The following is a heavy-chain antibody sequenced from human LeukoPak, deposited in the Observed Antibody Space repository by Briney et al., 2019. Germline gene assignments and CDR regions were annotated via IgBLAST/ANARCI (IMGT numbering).Heavy chain of an antibody. CDR1: GGSISSSSYY. CDR3: ARDIDSSRSNHAFDI. CDR2: IYYSGST. Sequence: PSETLSLTCTVSGGSISSSSYYWDWIRQPPGKGLEWIASIYYSGSTYYNPSLKSRVTISVDTSKNQFSLKLSSVTAADTAVYYCARDIDSSRSNHAFDIWGQGTMVTVSS. D-gene: IGHD6-13*01. J-gene: IGHJ3*02. V-gene: IGHV4-39*07.